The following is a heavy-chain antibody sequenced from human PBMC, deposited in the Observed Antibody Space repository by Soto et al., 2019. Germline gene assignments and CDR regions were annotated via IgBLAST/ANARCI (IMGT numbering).Heavy chain of an antibody. J-gene: IGHJ5*02. Sequence: SETLSLTCTVSGGSIRSGDYYWSWIRQPPGKGLEWIGYIFYSGSAYYNPSLKRRTTISVDTSKNQFSLTLSSVTAADTAVYFCARGADLDYGGNPPWFDPWGQGTLVTVSS. CDR2: IFYSGSA. D-gene: IGHD4-17*01. V-gene: IGHV4-30-4*01. CDR3: ARGADLDYGGNPPWFDP. CDR1: GGSIRSGDYY.